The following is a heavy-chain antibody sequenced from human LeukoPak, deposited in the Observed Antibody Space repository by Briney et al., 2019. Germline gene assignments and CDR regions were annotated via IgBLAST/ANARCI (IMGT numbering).Heavy chain of an antibody. CDR2: MYHSGDT. CDR1: SGSIRSYY. D-gene: IGHD5-24*01. CDR3: ARGIRWIQPYNYYMDV. Sequence: SETLSLTCTVSSGSIRSYYWTWIRQPPGKGLEWIGYMYHSGDTRYNPSLKSRVTISVDTSRHQFSLRLNSVTAADTAVYYCARGIRWIQPYNYYMDVWGKGTTVTVSS. V-gene: IGHV4-59*01. J-gene: IGHJ6*03.